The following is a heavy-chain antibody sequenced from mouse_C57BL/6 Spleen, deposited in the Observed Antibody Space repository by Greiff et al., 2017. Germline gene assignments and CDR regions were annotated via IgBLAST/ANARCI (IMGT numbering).Heavy chain of an antibody. CDR2: IDSNSGGT. V-gene: IGHV1-72*01. Sequence: QVQLQQPGAELVKPGASVKLSCKASGYTFTSYWMNWVKQRPGRGLEWIGRIDSNSGGTKYNAKFKSKATLTVDKPTSTAYMQLSSLTSEDSAVYYCARAVRGGFAYWGQGTLVTVSA. CDR3: ARAVRGGFAY. CDR1: GYTFTSYW. J-gene: IGHJ3*01.